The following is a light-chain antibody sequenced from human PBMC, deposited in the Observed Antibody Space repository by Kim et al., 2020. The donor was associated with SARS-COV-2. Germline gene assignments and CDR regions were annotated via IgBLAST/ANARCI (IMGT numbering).Light chain of an antibody. V-gene: IGLV3-1*01. J-gene: IGLJ1*01. CDR1: KLGDKY. CDR3: QAWDSSTHNYV. Sequence: PGQAASITCSGYKLGDKYVSWYQQKPGQSPVVVTYQDKQRPSGIPERFSGSNSGNTATLTISGTQAMDEADYYCQAWDSSTHNYVFGAGTKVTVL. CDR2: QDK.